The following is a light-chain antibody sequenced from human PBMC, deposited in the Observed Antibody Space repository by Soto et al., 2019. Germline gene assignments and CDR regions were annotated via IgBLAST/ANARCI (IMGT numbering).Light chain of an antibody. J-gene: IGKJ3*01. CDR3: QQYGSSPFT. V-gene: IGKV3-20*01. Sequence: EIVLTQSPATLSLSPGERATLSCRASQSVTTYLAWYQQKPGQAPRLLIYDASNRATGIPDRFSGSGSGTDFRLAISRLEPEDFAVYFCQQYGSSPFTFGPGTKVDLK. CDR2: DAS. CDR1: QSVTTY.